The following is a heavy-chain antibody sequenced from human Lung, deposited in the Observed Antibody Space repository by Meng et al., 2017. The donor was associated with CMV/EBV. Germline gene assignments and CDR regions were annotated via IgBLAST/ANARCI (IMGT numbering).Heavy chain of an antibody. D-gene: IGHD3-3*01. V-gene: IGHV4-34*01. Sequence: LSCAVYGGSFSGYYWSWIRQPPGKGLEWIGEINHSGSTNYNPSLKSRVTISVDTSKNQFSLKLSSVTAADTAVYYCARYDFWSGYVYWGQGTLVTVSS. CDR2: INHSGST. J-gene: IGHJ4*02. CDR1: GGSFSGYY. CDR3: ARYDFWSGYVY.